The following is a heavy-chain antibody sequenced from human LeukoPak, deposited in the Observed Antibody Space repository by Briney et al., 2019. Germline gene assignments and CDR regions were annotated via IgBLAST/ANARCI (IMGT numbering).Heavy chain of an antibody. CDR3: ARVATVTSSRSGNWFDP. CDR1: GYTFTSYY. D-gene: IGHD4-17*01. V-gene: IGHV1-46*01. CDR2: ITPSGGST. Sequence: ASVKVSCKASGYTFTSYYMHWVRQAPGQGLEWMGIITPSGGSTSYAQKFQGRVTMTRDMSTSTVYMELSSLRSEDTAVYYCARVATVTSSRSGNWFDPWGQGTLVTVSS. J-gene: IGHJ5*02.